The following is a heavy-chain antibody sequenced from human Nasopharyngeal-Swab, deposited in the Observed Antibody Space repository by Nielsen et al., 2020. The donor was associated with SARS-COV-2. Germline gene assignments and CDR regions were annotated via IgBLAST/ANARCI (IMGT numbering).Heavy chain of an antibody. CDR3: ARVMFGESHPYFDY. D-gene: IGHD3-10*02. CDR1: GFTFSSYW. V-gene: IGHV3-74*01. CDR2: INSDGSGT. J-gene: IGHJ4*02. Sequence: GGSLRLSCAASGFTFSSYWTHWVRQAPGKGLVWVSRINSDGSGTSYADSVKGRFTISRDNAKNTLYLQMNSLRAEDTAVYYCARVMFGESHPYFDYWGQGTLVTVSS.